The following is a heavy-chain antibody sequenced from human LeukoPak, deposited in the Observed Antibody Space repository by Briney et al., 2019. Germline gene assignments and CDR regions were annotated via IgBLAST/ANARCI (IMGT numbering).Heavy chain of an antibody. Sequence: SETLSLTCTVSGGSISSSSYYWGWIRQPPGKGLEWIGSIYYSGTIYFNPSLKSRVTISVDTSKNQFSLKLSSVTAADTAVYYCARVRQQLGTRNWFDPWGQGTLVTVSS. CDR3: ARVRQQLGTRNWFDP. V-gene: IGHV4-39*07. CDR1: GGSISSSSYY. CDR2: IYYSGTI. J-gene: IGHJ5*02. D-gene: IGHD6-13*01.